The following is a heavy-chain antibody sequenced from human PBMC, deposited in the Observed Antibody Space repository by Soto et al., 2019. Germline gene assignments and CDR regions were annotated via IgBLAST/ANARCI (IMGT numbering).Heavy chain of an antibody. CDR1: GYTFTSYG. CDR3: ARATYYDYVWGSYPNNHGMDV. Sequence: ASVKVSCKASGYTFTSYGISWVRQAPGQGLEWMGWISAYNGNTNYAQKLQGRVTMTTDTSTSTAYMELRSLRSDDTAVYYCARATYYDYVWGSYPNNHGMDVWGQGTTVTVSS. J-gene: IGHJ6*02. CDR2: ISAYNGNT. D-gene: IGHD3-16*01. V-gene: IGHV1-18*01.